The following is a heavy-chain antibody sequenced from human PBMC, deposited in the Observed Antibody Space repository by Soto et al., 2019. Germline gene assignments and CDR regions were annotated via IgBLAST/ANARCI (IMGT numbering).Heavy chain of an antibody. D-gene: IGHD3-22*01. Sequence: VQLQESGPGLVKPSGTLSLTCTVSGGSISTTNWWSWVRQSPGKGLEWIGEILHIGSTNYNPSPKSRVHISLDKSKNPFSLRLSSLTAAGTAGYYCASGFDSDGLFNGGHPWGQGTLVSVSS. CDR2: ILHIGST. J-gene: IGHJ5*02. V-gene: IGHV4-4*02. CDR3: ASGFDSDGLFNGGHP. CDR1: GGSISTTNW.